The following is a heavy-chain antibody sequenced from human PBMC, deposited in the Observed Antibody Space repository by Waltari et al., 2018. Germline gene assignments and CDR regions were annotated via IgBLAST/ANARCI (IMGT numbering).Heavy chain of an antibody. J-gene: IGHJ3*01. D-gene: IGHD3-16*01. Sequence: QVQLQQWGAGLLRPSETLSLTCAVNGGPLSGSFWSWFRQAPGKGLEWIAEINYGGSANANPSLESRVTISVDTAKNQIFLKMNSVTAADTGLYYCAKQLVDVWDGLGGFDVWGQGTMITVSS. CDR3: AKQLVDVWDGLGGFDV. CDR2: INYGGSA. V-gene: IGHV4-34*01. CDR1: GGPLSGSF.